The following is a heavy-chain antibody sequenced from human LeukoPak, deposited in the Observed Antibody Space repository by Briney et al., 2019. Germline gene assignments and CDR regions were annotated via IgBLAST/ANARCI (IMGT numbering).Heavy chain of an antibody. CDR1: GGTFSSYT. CDR2: ISPIFGTA. Sequence: SVKVSCKASGGTFSSYTISWVRQAPGQGLEWMGGISPIFGTANYAQKLQGRVTITADDPTATACMELRSVRSEDRAVYYCAREYSGYAYYWGQGTLVTVSS. V-gene: IGHV1-69*13. J-gene: IGHJ4*02. CDR3: AREYSGYAYY. D-gene: IGHD5-12*01.